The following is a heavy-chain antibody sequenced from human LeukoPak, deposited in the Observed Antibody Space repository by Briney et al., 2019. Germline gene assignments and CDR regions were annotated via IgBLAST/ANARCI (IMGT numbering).Heavy chain of an antibody. J-gene: IGHJ5*02. CDR3: ARGPPGGEAAGTHWFDL. D-gene: IGHD6-13*01. V-gene: IGHV1-46*01. Sequence: ASVTVSCKASGYTFTSYYMHWVRQAPGQGLEWMGIINTSGGSTSYAQKCQGRVTMTRETSTSKVYMELNSLRSEEPAVNYCARGPPGGEAAGTHWFDLWGQGTLVTVS. CDR1: GYTFTSYY. CDR2: INTSGGST.